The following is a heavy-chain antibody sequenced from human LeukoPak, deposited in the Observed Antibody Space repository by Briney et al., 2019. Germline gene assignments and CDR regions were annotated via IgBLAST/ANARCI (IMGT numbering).Heavy chain of an antibody. J-gene: IGHJ6*03. V-gene: IGHV3-15*01. Sequence: GGSLRLSCAASGFTFSNAWMSWVRQAPGKGLEWVGRIKSKTDGGTTDYAAPVKGRLTMSRDDEKNTLYLQMNSLKTEDTAVYYCTTDSPPFDFWSGYYAVYYYYYMDVWGKGTTVTVSS. CDR2: IKSKTDGGTT. D-gene: IGHD3-3*01. CDR1: GFTFSNAW. CDR3: TTDSPPFDFWSGYYAVYYYYYMDV.